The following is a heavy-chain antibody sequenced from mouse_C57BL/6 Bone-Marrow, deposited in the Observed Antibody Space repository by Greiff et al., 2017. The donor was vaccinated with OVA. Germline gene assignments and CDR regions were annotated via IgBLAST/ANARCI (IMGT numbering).Heavy chain of an antibody. V-gene: IGHV14-4*01. J-gene: IGHJ3*01. D-gene: IGHD2-4*01. CDR2: IYPENGDT. CDR1: GFNIKDDY. CDR3: TTLGDGLRRFAY. Sequence: EVQLQQSGAELVRPGASVKLSCTASGFNIKDDYMHWVKQRPEQGLEWIGWIYPENGDTEYASKFQGKATITADTSSNTASLQLSSLTSEDTAVYYCTTLGDGLRRFAYWGQGTLVTVSA.